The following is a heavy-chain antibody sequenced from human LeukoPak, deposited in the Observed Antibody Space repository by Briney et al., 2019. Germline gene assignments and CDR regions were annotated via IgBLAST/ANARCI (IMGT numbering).Heavy chain of an antibody. V-gene: IGHV4-30-2*01. D-gene: IGHD3-22*01. CDR1: GGSISSGGYS. Sequence: SETLSLTCAVSGGSISSGGYSWSWIRRPPGKGLEWIGYIYHSGSTYYNPSLKSRVTISVDRSKNQFSLKLSSVTAADTAVYYCARSLYDSSGYYPSPDYWGQGTLVTVSS. J-gene: IGHJ4*02. CDR2: IYHSGST. CDR3: ARSLYDSSGYYPSPDY.